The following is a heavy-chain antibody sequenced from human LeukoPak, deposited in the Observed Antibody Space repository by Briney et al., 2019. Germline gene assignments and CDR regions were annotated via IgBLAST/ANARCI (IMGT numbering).Heavy chain of an antibody. V-gene: IGHV1-18*04. D-gene: IGHD6-13*01. CDR2: ISAYNGNT. CDR3: ARSRRYSSSWYYFDY. CDR1: GYTFTSYG. J-gene: IGHJ4*02. Sequence: ASVKVSCKASGYTFTSYGISWARQAPGQGLEWMGWISAYNGNTNYAQKLQDRVTMTTDTSTSTAYMELRSLRSDDTAVYYCARSRRYSSSWYYFDYWGQGTLVTVSS.